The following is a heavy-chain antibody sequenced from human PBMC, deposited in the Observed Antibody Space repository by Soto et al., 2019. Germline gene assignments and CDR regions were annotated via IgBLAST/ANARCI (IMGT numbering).Heavy chain of an antibody. V-gene: IGHV3-21*01. D-gene: IGHD3-3*01. CDR3: ARDNHDFYYYYYMDV. Sequence: EVQLVESGGGLVKPGGSLRLSCAASGFTFSSYSMNWVRQAPGKGLEWVSSISSSSSYIYYADSVKGRFTISRDNAKNSLYLQMNSLRAEDTAVYYCARDNHDFYYYYYMDVWGKGTTVTVSS. J-gene: IGHJ6*03. CDR2: ISSSSSYI. CDR1: GFTFSSYS.